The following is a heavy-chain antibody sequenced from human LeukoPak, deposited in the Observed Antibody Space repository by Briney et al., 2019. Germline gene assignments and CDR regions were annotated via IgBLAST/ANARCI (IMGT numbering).Heavy chain of an antibody. CDR3: ASGGPLYYYGSSGYYSDY. J-gene: IGHJ4*02. CDR1: GYTFTGYY. V-gene: IGHV1-2*02. CDR2: INPNSGGT. Sequence: WASVKVSCKASGYTFTGYYMHWVRQAPGQGLEWMGWINPNSGGTNYAQKFQGRVTMTRDTSISTAYMELSRLRSDDTAVYYCASGGPLYYYGSSGYYSDYWGQGTLVTVSS. D-gene: IGHD3-22*01.